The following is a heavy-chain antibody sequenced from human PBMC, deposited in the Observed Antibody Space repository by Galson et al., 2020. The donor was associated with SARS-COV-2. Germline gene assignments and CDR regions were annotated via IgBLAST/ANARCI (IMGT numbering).Heavy chain of an antibody. V-gene: IGHV4-61*02. D-gene: IGHD3-10*01. CDR2: FYATGTT. CDR3: ATGSGMYYYYLGMDV. J-gene: IGHJ6*02. Sequence: SQTLSLTCTVSGVSISSGSYFWSWIRQPAGKALEYIGRFYATGTTNYNPSLKSRVTISVDTSKNQFSLELNSVTAADSAVYYCATGSGMYYYYLGMDVWGQGTTVTVSS. CDR1: GVSISSGSYF.